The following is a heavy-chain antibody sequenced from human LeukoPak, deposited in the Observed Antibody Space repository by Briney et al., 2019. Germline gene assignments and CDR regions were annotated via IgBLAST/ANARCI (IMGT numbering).Heavy chain of an antibody. V-gene: IGHV4-30-2*01. CDR3: ARGXGYCSGGSCYLFDY. CDR1: GXSISSGGYS. Sequence: SQTLSLTCAVSGXSISSGGYSWSXXRQPXGKGLEWIGYIYHSGSTSYNPSLKSRVTISVDRSKNQFSLKLSSVTAADTAVYYCARGXGYCSGGSCYLFDYWGQGTLVTVSS. D-gene: IGHD2-15*01. CDR2: IYHSGST. J-gene: IGHJ4*02.